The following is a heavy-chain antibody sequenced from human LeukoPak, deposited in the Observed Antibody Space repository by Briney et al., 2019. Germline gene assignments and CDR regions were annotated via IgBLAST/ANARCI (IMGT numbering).Heavy chain of an antibody. CDR2: IRYDGNYK. CDR3: AKDFCSGGSCYIFDY. CDR1: GFTFSSYG. J-gene: IGHJ4*02. V-gene: IGHV3-30*02. D-gene: IGHD2-15*01. Sequence: GGSLRLSCAASGFTFSSYGMYWVRQAPGKGLEWATFIRYDGNYKFYADSVKGRFTISGDNSKNRLYLQMNSLRAEDTAVYYCAKDFCSGGSCYIFDYWGQGTLVTVSS.